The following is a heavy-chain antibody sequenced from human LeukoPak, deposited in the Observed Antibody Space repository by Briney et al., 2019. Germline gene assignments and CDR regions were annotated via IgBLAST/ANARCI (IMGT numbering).Heavy chain of an antibody. V-gene: IGHV3-23*01. CDR2: ISGSGGST. CDR1: GFTFSSYG. J-gene: IGHJ4*02. Sequence: GRSLRLSCAASGFTFSSYGMHWVRQAPGKGLEWVSAISGSGGSTYYADSVKGRFTISRDNSKNTLYLQMNSLRAEDTAVYYCAKDITLRPGEDYFDYWGQGTLVTVSS. D-gene: IGHD3-16*01. CDR3: AKDITLRPGEDYFDY.